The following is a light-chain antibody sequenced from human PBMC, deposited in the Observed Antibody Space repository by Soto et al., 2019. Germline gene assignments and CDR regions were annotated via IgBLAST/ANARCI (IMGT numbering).Light chain of an antibody. J-gene: IGKJ1*01. CDR1: ESVRTN. CDR3: QQLNGSPWT. V-gene: IGKV3-15*01. CDR2: GAS. Sequence: ETVVTQSPATLSVSPGETATLSCRASESVRTNLAWYQQKPGQAPRLLIYGASNRATGIPARFSGSGSGTEFTLTISSLQSEDFATYYCQQLNGSPWTFGQGTKVEIK.